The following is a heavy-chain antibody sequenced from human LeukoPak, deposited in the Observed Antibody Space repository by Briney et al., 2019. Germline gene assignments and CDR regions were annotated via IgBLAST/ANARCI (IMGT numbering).Heavy chain of an antibody. CDR1: GGSISSSSYY. Sequence: KPSETLSLTCTVSGGSISSSSYYWGWIRQPPGKGLEWIGTIYYSESTYYNPSLKSRVTISVDPSKNQVSLKLSSVTAADTAVYYCARLGGSGSYYRDYWGQGTLVTVSS. J-gene: IGHJ4*02. D-gene: IGHD3-10*01. CDR3: ARLGGSGSYYRDY. V-gene: IGHV4-39*01. CDR2: IYYSEST.